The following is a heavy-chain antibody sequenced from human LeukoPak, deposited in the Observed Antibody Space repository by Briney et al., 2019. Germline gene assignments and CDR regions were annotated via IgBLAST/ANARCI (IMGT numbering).Heavy chain of an antibody. J-gene: IGHJ4*02. CDR2: ISYDGSNK. CDR1: GFTFSSYA. Sequence: GGSLRLSCAASGFTFSSYAMHWVRQAPGKGLEWVAVISYDGSNKYYADSVKGRFTIPRDNSKNTLYLQMNSLRAEDTAVYYCARGPLGYCSSTSCYYFDYWGQGTLVTVSS. CDR3: ARGPLGYCSSTSCYYFDY. V-gene: IGHV3-30-3*01. D-gene: IGHD2-2*01.